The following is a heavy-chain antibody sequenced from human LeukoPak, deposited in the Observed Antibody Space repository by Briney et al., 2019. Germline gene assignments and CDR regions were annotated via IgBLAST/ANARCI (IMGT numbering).Heavy chain of an antibody. CDR1: GGSIRSYY. Sequence: SETLSLTCTVSGGSIRSYYWSWIRQPPGKGLEWIGYIYYSGSTNYNPSLKSRVTISVDTSKNQFSLKLSSVTAADTAVYYCARWVVRSSSFYYFDYWGQGTLVTVSS. CDR3: ARWVVRSSSFYYFDY. J-gene: IGHJ4*02. CDR2: IYYSGST. D-gene: IGHD6-13*01. V-gene: IGHV4-59*12.